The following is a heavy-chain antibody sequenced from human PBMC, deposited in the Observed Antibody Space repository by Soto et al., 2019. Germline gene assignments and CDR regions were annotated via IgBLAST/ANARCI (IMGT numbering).Heavy chain of an antibody. J-gene: IGHJ4*02. CDR3: AKDAAYSSSSGADFDY. Sequence: GGSLRLSCAASGFTFSSYAMSWVRQAPGKGLEWVSAISGSGGSTYYADSVKGRFTISRDNSKNTLYLQTNSLRAEDTAVYYCAKDAAYSSSSGADFDYWGQGTLVTVSS. V-gene: IGHV3-23*01. CDR2: ISGSGGST. CDR1: GFTFSSYA. D-gene: IGHD6-6*01.